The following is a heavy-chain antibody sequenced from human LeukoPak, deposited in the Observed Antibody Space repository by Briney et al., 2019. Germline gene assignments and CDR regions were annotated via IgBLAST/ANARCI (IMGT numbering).Heavy chain of an antibody. CDR1: GGSISSGDYY. CDR3: ARANGGNSGIWFDP. J-gene: IGHJ5*02. V-gene: IGHV4-30-4*01. D-gene: IGHD4-23*01. CDR2: IYYSGST. Sequence: SETLSLTCTVSGGSISSGDYYWSWIRQPPGKGLEWIGYIYYSGSTYYNPSLKSRVTISVDTSKNQFSLKLSSVTAADTAVYYCARANGGNSGIWFDPWGQGTLVTVSS.